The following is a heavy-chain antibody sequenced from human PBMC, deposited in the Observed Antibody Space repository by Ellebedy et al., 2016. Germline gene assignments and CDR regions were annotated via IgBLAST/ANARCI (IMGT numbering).Heavy chain of an antibody. Sequence: GGSLRLSCVGSGFTFSTYWMYWVRQAPGKGLEWVASIKEDGSNKHYVDSVKGRFTISRDNAKNSLYLQMNGLRVEDTAIYYCATDLHPFTRGWGYWGQGTLVTVS. V-gene: IGHV3-7*01. J-gene: IGHJ4*02. CDR2: IKEDGSNK. CDR3: ATDLHPFTRGWGY. D-gene: IGHD3-10*01. CDR1: GFTFSTYW.